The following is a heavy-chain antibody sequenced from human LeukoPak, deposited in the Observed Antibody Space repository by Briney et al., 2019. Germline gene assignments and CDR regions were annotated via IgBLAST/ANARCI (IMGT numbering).Heavy chain of an antibody. D-gene: IGHD4-17*01. V-gene: IGHV1-2*06. CDR1: GYTFTDYY. J-gene: IGHJ4*02. Sequence: ASVKVSCKASGYTFTDYYMHWLRQAPGQGFEWMGRINFNSGAANYGQRFQGRVTMTGDTSISTAYMELSRLTSDDTAIYYCATHYGPDPWGYFDYWGQGTLVTVSS. CDR3: ATHYGPDPWGYFDY. CDR2: INFNSGAA.